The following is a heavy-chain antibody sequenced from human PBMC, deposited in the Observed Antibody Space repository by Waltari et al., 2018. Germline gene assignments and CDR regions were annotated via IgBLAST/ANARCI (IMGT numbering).Heavy chain of an antibody. D-gene: IGHD3-3*01. V-gene: IGHV4-4*07. CDR2: IYTSGST. CDR1: GGSISSYY. CDR3: ARSSPLEEVDYDFWSGYPMDV. J-gene: IGHJ6*02. Sequence: QVQLQESGPGLVKPSETLSLTCTVSGGSISSYYWSWIRQPAGKGLEWIGRIYTSGSTNYNPSLKSRVTMSVDTSKNQFSLKLSSVTAADTAVYYCARSSPLEEVDYDFWSGYPMDVWDQGP.